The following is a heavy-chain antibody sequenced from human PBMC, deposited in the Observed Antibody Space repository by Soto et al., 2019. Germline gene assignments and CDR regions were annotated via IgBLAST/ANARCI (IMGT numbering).Heavy chain of an antibody. CDR2: ISAYNGNT. D-gene: IGHD2-15*01. CDR3: ASFNQSALISPLTKKLLPFRGFDP. Sequence: ASVKVSCKASGYTFTSYGISWVRQAPGQGLEWMGWISAYNGNTNYAQKLQGRVTMTTDTSTSTAYMELRSLRSDDTAVYYCASFNQSALISPLTKKLLPFRGFDPWGQGTLVTVSS. J-gene: IGHJ5*02. CDR1: GYTFTSYG. V-gene: IGHV1-18*01.